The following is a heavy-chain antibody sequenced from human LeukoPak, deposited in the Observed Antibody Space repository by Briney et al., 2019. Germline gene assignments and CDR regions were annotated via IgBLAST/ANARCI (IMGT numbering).Heavy chain of an antibody. Sequence: PSETLSLTCAVYGGSFSGYYWSWIRQPPGKGLEWIGEINHSGSTNYNPSLKSRVTISVDTSKNQFSLKLSSVTAADTAVYYCARQQDILTGYDNWFDPWGQGTLVTVSS. CDR1: GGSFSGYY. V-gene: IGHV4-34*01. D-gene: IGHD3-9*01. J-gene: IGHJ5*02. CDR2: INHSGST. CDR3: ARQQDILTGYDNWFDP.